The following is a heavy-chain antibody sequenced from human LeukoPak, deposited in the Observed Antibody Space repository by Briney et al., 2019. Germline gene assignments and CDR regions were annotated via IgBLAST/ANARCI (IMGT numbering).Heavy chain of an antibody. CDR1: GYTFTSYG. J-gene: IGHJ3*02. CDR2: ISAYNGNT. V-gene: IGHV1-18*01. D-gene: IGHD3-22*01. CDR3: ARDPREYYYDSSGYYALLPSDAFDI. Sequence: GASVKVSCKASGYTFTSYGISWVRQAPGQGLEWMGWISAYNGNTNYAQKLQGRVTMTTDTSTSTAYMELRSLRSDDTAVYSCARDPREYYYDSSGYYALLPSDAFDIWGQGTTVTVSS.